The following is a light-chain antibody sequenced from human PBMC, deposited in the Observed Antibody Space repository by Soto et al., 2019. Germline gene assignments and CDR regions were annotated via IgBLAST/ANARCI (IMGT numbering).Light chain of an antibody. V-gene: IGKV3-20*01. CDR3: QEYGSSPCT. J-gene: IGKJ1*01. CDR1: QSVSSSY. Sequence: EIVLTQSPVNLSLSPGERATLSCRASQSVSSSYLAWYQQKPGQAPRLLIYGACSRATGITDRFSGSGSGTDFSINISRLKPEDFGVYYCQEYGSSPCTVGLRTKVEIK. CDR2: GAC.